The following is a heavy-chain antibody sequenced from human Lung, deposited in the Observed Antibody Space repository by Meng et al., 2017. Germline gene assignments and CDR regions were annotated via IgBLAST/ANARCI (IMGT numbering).Heavy chain of an antibody. CDR3: GRSDGYIRD. CDR1: GFTFSTYW. CDR2: INTDGSST. J-gene: IGHJ4*02. D-gene: IGHD5-24*01. Sequence: EVQLVESGGGLVPPGWSLRLSCAASGFTFSTYWMHWARQAPGKGLVWVSHINTDGSSTNYADSVKGRFTISRDNAKNTLYLKMNSLRAEDTAVYYCGRSDGYIRDWGQGTLVTVSS. V-gene: IGHV3-74*01.